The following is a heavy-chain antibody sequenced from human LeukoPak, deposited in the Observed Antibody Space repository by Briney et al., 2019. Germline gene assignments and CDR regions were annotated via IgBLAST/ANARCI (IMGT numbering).Heavy chain of an antibody. CDR3: ARVPLGITHFDY. Sequence: SQTLSLTCTVSGGSFSSGSYYWSWIRQPPGRRLEWIGYIFYSGSTNYNPSLKSRVTISVDTTKNQFSLKLSSVTAADTAVYYCARVPLGITHFDYWGQGTLVTVSS. CDR1: GGSFSSGSYY. CDR2: IFYSGST. J-gene: IGHJ4*02. V-gene: IGHV4-61*01. D-gene: IGHD7-27*01.